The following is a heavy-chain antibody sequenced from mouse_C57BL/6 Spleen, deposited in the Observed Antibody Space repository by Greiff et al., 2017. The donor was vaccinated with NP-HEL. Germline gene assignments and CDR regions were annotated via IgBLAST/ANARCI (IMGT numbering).Heavy chain of an antibody. CDR1: GYTFTSYT. CDR2: INPSSGYT. V-gene: IGHV1-4*01. CDR3: ARGDYDYDDPPFAY. Sequence: VQLQQSGAELARPGASVKMSCKASGYTFTSYTMHWVKQRPGQGLEWIGYINPSSGYTKSNQKFKDKATLTADKSSSTAYMQLSSLTSEDSAVYYCARGDYDYDDPPFAYWGQGTLVTVSA. J-gene: IGHJ3*01. D-gene: IGHD2-4*01.